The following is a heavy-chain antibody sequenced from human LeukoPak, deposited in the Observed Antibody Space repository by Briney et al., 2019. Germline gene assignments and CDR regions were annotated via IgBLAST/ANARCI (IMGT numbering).Heavy chain of an antibody. CDR2: IYFSGST. J-gene: IGHJ6*03. V-gene: IGHV4-39*07. Sequence: SETLSLTCTVSGGSISYSNSYWGWIRQPPGKGLEWIGNIYFSGSTYYKQSLKSRVTISVDTSKNQFSLKLSSVTAADTAVYYCTRGSIAYYYMDVWGKGTTVTISS. CDR3: TRGSIAYYYMDV. D-gene: IGHD3-22*01. CDR1: GGSISYSNSY.